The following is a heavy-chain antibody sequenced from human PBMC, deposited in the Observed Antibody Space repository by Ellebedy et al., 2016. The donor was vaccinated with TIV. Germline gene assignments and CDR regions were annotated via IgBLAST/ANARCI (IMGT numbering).Heavy chain of an antibody. CDR1: AFTFGNYA. Sequence: PGGSLRLSCAASAFTFGNYAMSWVRQAPGKGLEWVSAISGNGGSTYYADSVKGRFTISRDNSMNTVYLQMNSLSAEDTAIYHCAKSAGTTVTSGGYYGMDVWGQGTTVTVSS. V-gene: IGHV3-23*01. CDR2: ISGNGGST. D-gene: IGHD4-17*01. CDR3: AKSAGTTVTSGGYYGMDV. J-gene: IGHJ6*02.